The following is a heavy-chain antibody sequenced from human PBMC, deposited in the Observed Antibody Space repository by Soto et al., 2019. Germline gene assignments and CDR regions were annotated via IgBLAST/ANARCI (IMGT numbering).Heavy chain of an antibody. CDR3: ARDRGNPAQEQKLVLTGMDV. D-gene: IGHD6-13*01. V-gene: IGHV3-30-3*01. CDR2: ISYDGSNK. CDR1: GFTFSSYA. J-gene: IGHJ6*02. Sequence: QVQLVESGGGVVQPGRSLRLSCAASGFTFSSYAMHWVRQAPGKGLEWLAVISYDGSNKYYADSVKGRFTISRDNSKNTLYLQMNSLRAEGTDVYYCARDRGNPAQEQKLVLTGMDVWGQGTTVTVSS.